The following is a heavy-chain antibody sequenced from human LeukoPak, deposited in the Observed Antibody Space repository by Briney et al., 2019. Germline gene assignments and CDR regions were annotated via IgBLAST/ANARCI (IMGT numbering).Heavy chain of an antibody. J-gene: IGHJ6*03. D-gene: IGHD1-26*01. CDR2: IKQDGSEK. CDR3: ARELIVGATWHYYYYMDV. V-gene: IGHV3-7*01. Sequence: PGGSLRLSCAASGFTFSSYWMNWVRQAPGKGLEWVANIKQDGSEKYYVDSVKGRFTISRDSAKNSLYLQMNSLRAEDTAVYYCARELIVGATWHYYYYMDVWGKGTTVTVSS. CDR1: GFTFSSYW.